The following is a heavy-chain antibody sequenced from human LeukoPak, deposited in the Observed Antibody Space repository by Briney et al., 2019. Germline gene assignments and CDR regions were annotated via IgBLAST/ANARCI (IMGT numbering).Heavy chain of an antibody. Sequence: LRLSCAASGFTFSSYAMSWVRQPPGKGLEWIGYIYYSGSTYYNPSLKSRVTISVDTSKNQFSLKLSSVTAADTAVYYCARDGSYYYGYNWFDPWGQGTLVTVSS. D-gene: IGHD3-10*01. CDR3: ARDGSYYYGYNWFDP. CDR2: IYYSGST. J-gene: IGHJ5*02. V-gene: IGHV4-30-4*08. CDR1: GFTFSSYA.